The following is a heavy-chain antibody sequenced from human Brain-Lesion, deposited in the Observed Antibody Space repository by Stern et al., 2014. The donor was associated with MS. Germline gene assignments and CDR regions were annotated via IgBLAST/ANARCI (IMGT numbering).Heavy chain of an antibody. V-gene: IGHV1-2*02. CDR1: GYIFTGYY. D-gene: IGHD3-3*01. J-gene: IGHJ6*02. Sequence: VQLVGSGAEVKKPGASVKVSCKTSGYIFTGYYIHWVRQAPGQGLEWMAWIKPNTGGTKYAQKFQGRVTMSRDTSISTAYVELSSLTSDDTAVYYCARDQRGITIFGVVTDYYYLGMDVWGQGTTVTVSS. CDR3: ARDQRGITIFGVVTDYYYLGMDV. CDR2: IKPNTGGT.